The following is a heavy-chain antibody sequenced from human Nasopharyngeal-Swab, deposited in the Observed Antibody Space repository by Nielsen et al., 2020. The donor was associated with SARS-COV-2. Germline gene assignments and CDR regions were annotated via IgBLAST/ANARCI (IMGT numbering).Heavy chain of an antibody. V-gene: IGHV3-7*03. CDR2: IKQDGSAK. Sequence: GGSLRLSCAASGFTFSNYWLNWVRQAPGKGLKWVAKIKQDGSAKYYVDSVKGRFTISRDNAKNSLYLQMDSLRAEDTAVYYCATAGGWYFDYWGQGTLVTVSS. CDR1: GFTFSNYW. J-gene: IGHJ4*02. CDR3: ATAGGWYFDY. D-gene: IGHD6-19*01.